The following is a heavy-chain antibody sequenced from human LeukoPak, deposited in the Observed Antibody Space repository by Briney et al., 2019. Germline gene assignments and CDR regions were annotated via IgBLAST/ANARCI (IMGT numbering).Heavy chain of an antibody. V-gene: IGHV1-18*04. CDR2: ISAYNGNT. D-gene: IGHD6-19*01. CDR1: GYTFTDNY. J-gene: IGHJ4*02. CDR3: ARGGSGWSRDY. Sequence: ASVKVSCKASGYTFTDNYIHWVRQAPGQGLEWMGWISAYNGNTNYAQKLQGRVTMTTDTSTSTVYMELRSLTSDDTAVYYCARGGSGWSRDYWGQGTLVTVSS.